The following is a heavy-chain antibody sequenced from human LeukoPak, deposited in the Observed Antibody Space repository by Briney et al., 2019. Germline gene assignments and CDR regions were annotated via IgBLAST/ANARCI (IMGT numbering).Heavy chain of an antibody. CDR1: GFTFSSYA. Sequence: GGSLRLSCAASGFTFSSYAMSWVRQAPGKGLEWVSGVSGSGTNTYYADSVKGRFTLSRDNSKNTLYLQMNSLRAEDTAVYYCAKGSSSSWYSVEYWGQGTLVTVSS. J-gene: IGHJ4*02. D-gene: IGHD6-13*01. CDR2: VSGSGTNT. CDR3: AKGSSSSWYSVEY. V-gene: IGHV3-23*01.